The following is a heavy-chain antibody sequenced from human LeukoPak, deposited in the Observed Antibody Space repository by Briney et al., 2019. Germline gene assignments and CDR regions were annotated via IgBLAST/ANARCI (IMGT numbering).Heavy chain of an antibody. V-gene: IGHV4-34*01. CDR1: GGSFSGYY. Sequence: SETLSLTCAVYGGSFSGYYWSWIRQPPGKGLEWIGEINHSGSTNYNPSLKSRVTISVDTSKNQFSLKLSSVTAADTAVYFCARGAQYCSSTTCLYYYYMDVWGKGTTVTISS. J-gene: IGHJ6*03. D-gene: IGHD2-2*01. CDR3: ARGAQYCSSTTCLYYYYMDV. CDR2: INHSGST.